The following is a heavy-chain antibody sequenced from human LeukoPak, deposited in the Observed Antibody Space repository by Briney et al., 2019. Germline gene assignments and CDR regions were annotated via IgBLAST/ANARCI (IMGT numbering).Heavy chain of an antibody. CDR1: GFTFSSYA. D-gene: IGHD6-13*01. Sequence: PGGSLRLSCAASGFTFSSYAMHWVRQAPGKGLEWVAVISYDGSNKYYADSVKGRFTISRDNSKNTLYLQMNSLRAEDTAIYYCAKVGGRGLQVPSSPMDIWGQGTMVIVSS. CDR3: AKVGGRGLQVPSSPMDI. CDR2: ISYDGSNK. V-gene: IGHV3-30-3*01. J-gene: IGHJ3*02.